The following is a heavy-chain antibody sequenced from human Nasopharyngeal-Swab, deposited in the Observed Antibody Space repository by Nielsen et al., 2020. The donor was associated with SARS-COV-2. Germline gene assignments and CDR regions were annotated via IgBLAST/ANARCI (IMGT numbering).Heavy chain of an antibody. CDR1: GFAFDDYG. V-gene: IGHV3-20*04. J-gene: IGHJ4*02. CDR2: LNWNGGST. D-gene: IGHD2-21*02. Sequence: GGSLRLSCTSSGFAFDDYGMSWVRQAPGKGLEWVSGLNWNGGSTGYADSVKGRFTISRDNAKNSLYLQMNSLRADDTALHYCARTLDPMVVTSYFDNWGQGTLVTVSS. CDR3: ARTLDPMVVTSYFDN.